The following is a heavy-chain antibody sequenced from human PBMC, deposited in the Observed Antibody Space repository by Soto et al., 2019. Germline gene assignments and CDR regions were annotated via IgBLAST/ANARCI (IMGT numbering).Heavy chain of an antibody. CDR3: AKDQHYYGSGSYYRGYFDY. Sequence: EVQLLESGGGLVQPGGSLRLSCAASGFTFSSYAMSWVRQAPGKGLEWVSAISGSGGSTYYADSVKGRFTISRDNSKNTLYLQMNSLRAEDTAVYYCAKDQHYYGSGSYYRGYFDYWGQGPLVTVSS. V-gene: IGHV3-23*01. D-gene: IGHD3-10*01. J-gene: IGHJ4*02. CDR1: GFTFSSYA. CDR2: ISGSGGST.